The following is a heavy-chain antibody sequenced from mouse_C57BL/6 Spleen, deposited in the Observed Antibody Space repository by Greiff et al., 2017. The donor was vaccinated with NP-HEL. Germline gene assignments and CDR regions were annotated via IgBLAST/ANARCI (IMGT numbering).Heavy chain of an antibody. J-gene: IGHJ1*03. V-gene: IGHV5-6*01. Sequence: VQLQQSGGDLVKPGGSLKLSCAASGFTFSSYGMSWVRQTPDKRLEWVATISSGGSYTYYPDSVKGRFTISRDNAKNTLYLQMSSLKSEDTAMYYCARVPAWYFDVWGTGTTVTVSS. CDR3: ARVPAWYFDV. CDR2: ISSGGSYT. CDR1: GFTFSSYG.